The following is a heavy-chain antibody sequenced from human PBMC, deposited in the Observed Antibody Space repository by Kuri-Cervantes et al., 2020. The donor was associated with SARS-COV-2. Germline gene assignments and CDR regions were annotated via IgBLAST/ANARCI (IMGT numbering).Heavy chain of an antibody. D-gene: IGHD1-14*01. Sequence: GSLRLSCAVYGGSFSGYYWSWIRQPPGKGLEWIGEINHSGSTNYNPSLKSRVTISVDTSKNQFSLKLSSVTAADTAVYYCARHRWFDPWGQGSLVTVSS. CDR3: ARHRWFDP. CDR1: GGSFSGYY. V-gene: IGHV4-34*01. CDR2: INHSGST. J-gene: IGHJ5*02.